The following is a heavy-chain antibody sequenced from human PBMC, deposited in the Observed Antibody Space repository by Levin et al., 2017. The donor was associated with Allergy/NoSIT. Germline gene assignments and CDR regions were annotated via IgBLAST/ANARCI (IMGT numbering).Heavy chain of an antibody. D-gene: IGHD3-10*01. CDR1: DYSISSGYY. V-gene: IGHV4-38-2*02. J-gene: IGHJ4*02. Sequence: SQTLSLTCAVSDYSISSGYYWAWSRQTPGKGLEWIGSIYHSGITYYNPSLKSRVTISVDTSTNQFSLKLSSVTAADTAVYYCARESAYGSGGYYNYWGRGTLVTVSS. CDR3: ARESAYGSGGYYNY. CDR2: IYHSGIT.